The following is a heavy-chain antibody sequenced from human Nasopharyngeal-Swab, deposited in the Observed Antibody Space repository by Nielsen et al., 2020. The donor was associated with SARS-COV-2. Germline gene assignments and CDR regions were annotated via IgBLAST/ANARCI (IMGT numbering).Heavy chain of an antibody. CDR3: ARHPGYCSSTSCYAGPNAFDI. CDR2: IYYSGST. Sequence: SETLSLTCTVSGGSISSSSYYWGWIRQPPGKGLEWIGSIYYSGSTYYNPSLKSRVTISVDTSKNQFSLKLSSVTAADTAVYYCARHPGYCSSTSCYAGPNAFDIWGQGTMVTVSS. D-gene: IGHD2-2*01. J-gene: IGHJ3*02. CDR1: GGSISSSSYY. V-gene: IGHV4-39*01.